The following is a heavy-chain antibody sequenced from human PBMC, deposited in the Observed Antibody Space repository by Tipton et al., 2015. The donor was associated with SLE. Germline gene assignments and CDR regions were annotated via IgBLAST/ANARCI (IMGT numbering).Heavy chain of an antibody. CDR1: GFTVSTNY. D-gene: IGHD3-9*01. Sequence: QLVQSGGGLVQPGGSLRLSCAASGFTVSTNYMSWVRQAPGKGLEWVSVITWNSGKIDYADSVKGRFSISRDNAKNSLYLQMNSLRVDDTALYYCVKGRGRLVFFYGMDVWGQGTAVTVSS. CDR2: ITWNSGKI. CDR3: VKGRGRLVFFYGMDV. J-gene: IGHJ6*02. V-gene: IGHV3-9*01.